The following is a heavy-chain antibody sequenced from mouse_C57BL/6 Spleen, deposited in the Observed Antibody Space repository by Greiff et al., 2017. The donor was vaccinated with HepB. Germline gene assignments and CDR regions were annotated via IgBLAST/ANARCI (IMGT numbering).Heavy chain of an antibody. CDR2: IYPRDGST. J-gene: IGHJ2*01. V-gene: IGHV1-78*01. CDR1: GYTFTDHT. Sequence: QVQLQQSDAELVKPGASVKISCKASGYTFTDHTIHWMKQRPEQGLEWIGNIYPRDGSTKYNEKFKGKATLTADKSSSTAYMQLNSLTSEDSAVYFCARFPYYGSSFDYWGQGTTLTVSS. CDR3: ARFPYYGSSFDY. D-gene: IGHD2-10*01.